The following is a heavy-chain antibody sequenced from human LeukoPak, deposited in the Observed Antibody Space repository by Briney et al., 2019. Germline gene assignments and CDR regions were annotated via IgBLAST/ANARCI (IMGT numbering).Heavy chain of an antibody. V-gene: IGHV3-30-3*01. Sequence: GGSLRLSCAASGFTFSSYAMHWVRQAPGKGLEWVAVISYDGSNKHYADSVKGRFTISRDNSKNTLYLQMNSLRAEDTAVYYCARSRGRYCSSTSCYTAFDYWGQGTLVTVSS. CDR3: ARSRGRYCSSTSCYTAFDY. CDR2: ISYDGSNK. J-gene: IGHJ4*02. CDR1: GFTFSSYA. D-gene: IGHD2-2*02.